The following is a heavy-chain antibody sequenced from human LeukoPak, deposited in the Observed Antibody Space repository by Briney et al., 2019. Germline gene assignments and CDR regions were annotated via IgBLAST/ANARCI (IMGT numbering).Heavy chain of an antibody. J-gene: IGHJ4*02. V-gene: IGHV1-8*02. Sequence: SSGKVSCKTSVYTFLNYDISWVRQDTGQGLEWMVYMTPSSGNTGYAQRFQGRINLTRNTSITTAYMELSGLRYDDTAVYFCVAVATWGPGPLVTVSS. CDR1: VYTFLNYD. CDR3: VAVAT. CDR2: MTPSSGNT. D-gene: IGHD2-15*01.